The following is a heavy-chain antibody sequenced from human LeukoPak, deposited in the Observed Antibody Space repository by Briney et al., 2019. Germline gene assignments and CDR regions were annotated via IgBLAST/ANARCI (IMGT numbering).Heavy chain of an antibody. J-gene: IGHJ6*03. V-gene: IGHV5-51*01. D-gene: IGHD3-3*01. Sequence: GESLKISCKGSGYSFTSYWIGWVRQMPGKGLEWMGIIYPGDSDTRYSPSFQGQVTISADKSISTAYLQWSSLKASDTAMYYXARHRTIXGVVXXXXYXYMXVWGKGTX. CDR3: ARHRTIXGVVXXXXYXYMXV. CDR1: GYSFTSYW. CDR2: IYPGDSDT.